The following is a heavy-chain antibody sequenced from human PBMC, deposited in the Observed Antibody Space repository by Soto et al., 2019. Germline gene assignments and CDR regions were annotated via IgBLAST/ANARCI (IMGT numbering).Heavy chain of an antibody. V-gene: IGHV3-33*01. CDR3: AGDQAALVAAPIDGGGLSDRFDS. CDR2: IWYDGVNK. D-gene: IGHD2-21*01. Sequence: QVKVVESGGGVVQPGRSLRLSCAASGFTFSNYGMHWVRQAPGKGLEWLAAIWYDGVNKHYADSVKGRFSTSRDNSKNRFDLQRNSLKAGETAGYYFAGDQAALVAAPIDGGGLSDRFDSWGQGTLVTVSS. J-gene: IGHJ5*01. CDR1: GFTFSNYG.